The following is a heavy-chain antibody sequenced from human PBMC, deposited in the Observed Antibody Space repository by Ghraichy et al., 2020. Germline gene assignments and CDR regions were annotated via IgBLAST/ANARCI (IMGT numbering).Heavy chain of an antibody. V-gene: IGHV4-39*01. CDR1: GGSISNSSYY. CDR2: IYYSGST. Sequence: SETLSLTCTVSGGSISNSSYYWGWIRQPPGKGLEWIGSIYYSGSTYYNPSLKSRVTISIDTSKNQFSLKLSSLTAADTAVYYCARGKAEQQLAVNWFDPWGQGTLVTVSS. D-gene: IGHD6-13*01. J-gene: IGHJ5*02. CDR3: ARGKAEQQLAVNWFDP.